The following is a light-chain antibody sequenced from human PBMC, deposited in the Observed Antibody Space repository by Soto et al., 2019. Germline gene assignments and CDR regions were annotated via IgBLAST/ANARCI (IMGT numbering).Light chain of an antibody. CDR1: QTIRSNY. V-gene: IGKV3-20*01. Sequence: ETVLTQSPGTLSLSPGERATLSCRASQTIRSNYLAWYRQTPGQAPRLLIYGASNRATGIADRFSGSGSGTDFPLIISRLEPEDFALYYCQQYGSSPWTFGQGTKVEI. CDR2: GAS. CDR3: QQYGSSPWT. J-gene: IGKJ1*01.